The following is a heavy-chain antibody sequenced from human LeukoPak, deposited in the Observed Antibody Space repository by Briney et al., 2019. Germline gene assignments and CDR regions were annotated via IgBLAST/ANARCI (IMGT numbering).Heavy chain of an antibody. CDR1: DGLNRRLY. CDR3: ATGLGRSNSLHLYFDIYV. D-gene: IGHD3-22*01. V-gene: IGHV4-59*11. Sequence: PSETQAFPHSVSDGLNRRLYSMWTRQPPGKGLEWIGYIYYSGSTNYNPSLKSRVTISVATSKNQFSLRLSSVTASDTAVYYCATGLGRSNSLHLYFDIYVWGQGTTVTVSS. J-gene: IGHJ6*02. CDR2: IYYSGST.